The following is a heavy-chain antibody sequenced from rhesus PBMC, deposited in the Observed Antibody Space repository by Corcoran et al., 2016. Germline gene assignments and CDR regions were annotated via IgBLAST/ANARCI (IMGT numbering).Heavy chain of an antibody. CDR2: ISGSSGRT. D-gene: IGHD6-13*01. CDR1: GGSFSGYY. CDR3: ARVRIAANRCDV. V-gene: IGHV4-165*01. Sequence: QVQLQESGPGLVKPSETLSLTCAVSGGSFSGYYWGWIRQPPGKGLEWIGYISGSSGRTDYNPALKSRFTMSKDTSKNQVALKLSSVTAADTAVYYCARVRIAANRCDVWGPGVLVTVSA. J-gene: IGHJ5-1*01.